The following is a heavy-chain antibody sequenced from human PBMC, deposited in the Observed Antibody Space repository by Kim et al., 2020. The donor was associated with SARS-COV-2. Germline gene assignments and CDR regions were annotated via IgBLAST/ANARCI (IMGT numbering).Heavy chain of an antibody. V-gene: IGHV4-39*07. J-gene: IGHJ4*02. CDR3: ARVSPGDYGDY. Sequence: TYYNPSLKSRVTISVDTSKNQFSRKLSAVTAADTAVDYCARVSPGDYGDYWGQGTLVTVSS. CDR2: T. D-gene: IGHD4-17*01.